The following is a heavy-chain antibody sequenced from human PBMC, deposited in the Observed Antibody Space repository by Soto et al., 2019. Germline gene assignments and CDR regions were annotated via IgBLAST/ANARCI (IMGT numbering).Heavy chain of an antibody. D-gene: IGHD3-3*01. J-gene: IGHJ3*02. CDR3: ARDPSEIFGVVIIRAFDI. CDR1: GGTISSYA. V-gene: IGHV1-69*13. CDR2: IIPIFGTA. Sequence: GASVKASCKASGGTISSYAISWVQQSHEQGLEWMGGIIPIFGTANYAQKFQGRVTITADESTSTAYMELSSLRSEDTAVYYCARDPSEIFGVVIIRAFDIWGQGTMVTVSS.